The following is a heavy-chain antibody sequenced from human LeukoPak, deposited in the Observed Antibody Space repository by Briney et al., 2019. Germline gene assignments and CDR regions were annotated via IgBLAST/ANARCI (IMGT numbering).Heavy chain of an antibody. Sequence: ASVKVSCKASGYTFTGYYMHWVRQAPGQGLEWMGWINPNSGGTNYAQKFQGRVTMTRDTSISTAYMELSRLRSDDTAVYYCARSPSPSLRLGELSLSYYYYYMDVWGKGTTVTISS. CDR2: INPNSGGT. J-gene: IGHJ6*03. CDR1: GYTFTGYY. V-gene: IGHV1-2*02. D-gene: IGHD3-16*02. CDR3: ARSPSPSLRLGELSLSYYYYYMDV.